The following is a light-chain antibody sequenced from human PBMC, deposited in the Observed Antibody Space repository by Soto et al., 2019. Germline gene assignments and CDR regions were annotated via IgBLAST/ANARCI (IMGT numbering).Light chain of an antibody. CDR3: HQRQYWPPIT. CDR2: DAS. Sequence: VVLTQSPATLSLSPGERATLSCRTSLSVSVYLDWYQQKPGQAPRLIISDASNRATGIPARFSGSGSGTDFTLTISSLEPEDFAVYYCHQRQYWPPITFGQGTKLDIK. V-gene: IGKV3-11*01. J-gene: IGKJ1*01. CDR1: LSVSVY.